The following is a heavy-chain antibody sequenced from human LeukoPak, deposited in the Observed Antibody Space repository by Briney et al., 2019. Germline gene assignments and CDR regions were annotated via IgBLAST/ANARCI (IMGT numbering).Heavy chain of an antibody. Sequence: ASVTVSCKASGGTFSSYAISWVRQAPGQGLEWMGGIIPIFGTANYAQKFQGRVTITADESTSTAYMELSSLRSEDTAVYYCARGEYDSSGYSPDWGQGTLVTVSS. CDR1: GGTFSSYA. CDR3: ARGEYDSSGYSPD. D-gene: IGHD3-22*01. J-gene: IGHJ4*02. V-gene: IGHV1-69*13. CDR2: IIPIFGTA.